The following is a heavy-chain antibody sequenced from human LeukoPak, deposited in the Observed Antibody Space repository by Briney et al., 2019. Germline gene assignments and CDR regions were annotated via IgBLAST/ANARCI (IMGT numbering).Heavy chain of an antibody. D-gene: IGHD6-19*01. CDR1: GYTFTGYY. CDR3: AFEWLGHHIFDY. CDR2: INPNSGGT. J-gene: IGHJ4*02. Sequence: APVKVSCKASGYTFTGYYMHWVRQAPGQGLEWMGRINPNSGGTNYAQKFQGRVTMTGDTSISTAYMELSRLRSDDTAVYYCAFEWLGHHIFDYRGQGTLVTVSS. V-gene: IGHV1-2*06.